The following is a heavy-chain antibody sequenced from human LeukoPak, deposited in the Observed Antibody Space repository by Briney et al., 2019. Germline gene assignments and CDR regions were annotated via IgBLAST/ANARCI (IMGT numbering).Heavy chain of an antibody. D-gene: IGHD4-17*01. CDR3: ARSSDYGDYVGGAFDI. CDR2: ISAYNGNT. V-gene: IGHV1-18*04. J-gene: IGHJ3*02. Sequence: GASVKVSCKASGYTFTGYYMHWVRRAPGQGLEWMGWISAYNGNTNYAQKLQGRVTMTTDTSTSTAYMELRSLRSDDTAVYYCARSSDYGDYVGGAFDIWGQGTMLTVSS. CDR1: GYTFTGYY.